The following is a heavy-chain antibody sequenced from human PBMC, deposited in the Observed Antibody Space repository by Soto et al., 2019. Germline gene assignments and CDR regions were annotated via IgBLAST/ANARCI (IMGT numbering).Heavy chain of an antibody. CDR2: MSGSGAEK. J-gene: IGHJ4*02. Sequence: GGSLRLSCAASGFSFSIYAMNWVRQAPGKGLEWVSTMSGSGAEKYYADSVKGRFTISRDNSKSTLYLQMNSLRAEDTAVYYCAKDPFEPWGGAYFDYWGQGTSVTVSS. CDR1: GFSFSIYA. V-gene: IGHV3-23*01. D-gene: IGHD2-21*01. CDR3: AKDPFEPWGGAYFDY.